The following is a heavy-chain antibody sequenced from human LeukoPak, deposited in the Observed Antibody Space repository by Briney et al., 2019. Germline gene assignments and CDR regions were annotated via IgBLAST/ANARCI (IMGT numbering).Heavy chain of an antibody. J-gene: IGHJ4*02. CDR1: GYTFNGYY. CDR2: INPTNGDT. CDR3: ARDGRDGYNLVHY. D-gene: IGHD5-24*01. Sequence: ASVKVSCKASGYTFNGYYMHWVRQAPGQALEWMGEINPTNGDTNYAQRFRGRVTMTRDTSISAVYMELNRLRSDDTAVYYCARDGRDGYNLVHYWGQGTLVTVSS. V-gene: IGHV1-2*02.